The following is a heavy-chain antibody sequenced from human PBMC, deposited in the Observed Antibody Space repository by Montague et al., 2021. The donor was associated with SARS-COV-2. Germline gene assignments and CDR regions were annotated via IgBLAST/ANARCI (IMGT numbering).Heavy chain of an antibody. J-gene: IGHJ4*02. D-gene: IGHD1-26*01. CDR2: ISYDGSNK. V-gene: IGHV3-30*04. Sequence: SLRLSCAASGFTFSSYAMHWVRQAPGKVLEWVAVISYDGSNKYYADSVKGRFTISRDSSKNTLYLQMNSLRAEDTAVYYCARTYSGSYRGYFDYWGQGTLVTVSS. CDR3: ARTYSGSYRGYFDY. CDR1: GFTFSSYA.